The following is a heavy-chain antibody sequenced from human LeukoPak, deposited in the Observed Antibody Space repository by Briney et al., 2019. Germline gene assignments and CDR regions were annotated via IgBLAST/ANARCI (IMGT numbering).Heavy chain of an antibody. Sequence: PGGSLRLSCAASGFTFSSYEMSWVRQAPGKGLEWVANIEQDGSEKYYVDSVKGRFTISRDNAKNSLYLQMNSLRAEDTAVYYCARGRPRGYIVVVPAAPFDYWGQGALVTVSS. D-gene: IGHD2-2*01. CDR1: GFTFSSYE. J-gene: IGHJ4*02. CDR2: IEQDGSEK. CDR3: ARGRPRGYIVVVPAAPFDY. V-gene: IGHV3-7*01.